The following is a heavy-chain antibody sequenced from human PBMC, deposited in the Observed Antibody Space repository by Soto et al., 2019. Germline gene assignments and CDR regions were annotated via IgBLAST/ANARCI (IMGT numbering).Heavy chain of an antibody. J-gene: IGHJ6*02. CDR3: ARGGADHYNYGLDV. V-gene: IGHV3-23*01. Sequence: GGSLRLSCAASGFTFSNYGMHWVRQPPGKGLEWVSSMNGAGTSTSHADSVKGRFTTSRDSSKNTLYLEMNSLRGEDTAIYYCARGGADHYNYGLDVWGQGTTVTVSS. D-gene: IGHD3-10*01. CDR2: MNGAGTST. CDR1: GFTFSNYG.